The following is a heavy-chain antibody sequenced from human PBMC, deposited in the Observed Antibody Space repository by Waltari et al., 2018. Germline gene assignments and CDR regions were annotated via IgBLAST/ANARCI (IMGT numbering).Heavy chain of an antibody. CDR3: ARGVPVYSSSWYSYYFDY. J-gene: IGHJ4*02. CDR2: IYHSGST. Sequence: QVQLQESGPGLVKPSEPLSLTCAVSGYSISSGYYWCWIRQPPGKGLEWIGSIYHSGSTYYNPSLKSRVTISVDTSKNQFSLKLSSVTAADTAVYYCARGVPVYSSSWYSYYFDYWGQGTLVTVSS. D-gene: IGHD6-13*01. V-gene: IGHV4-38-2*01. CDR1: GYSISSGYY.